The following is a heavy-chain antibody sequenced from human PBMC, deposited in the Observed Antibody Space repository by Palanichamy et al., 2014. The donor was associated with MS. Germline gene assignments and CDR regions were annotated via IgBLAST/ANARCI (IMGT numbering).Heavy chain of an antibody. D-gene: IGHD2-21*01. CDR1: GFTFSNYG. V-gene: IGHV3-30*18. J-gene: IGHJ4*02. CDR2: VSNGGTIQ. CDR3: AKEILVNSNPFDH. Sequence: QVQLVESGGGVVQPGRSLRLSCAASGFTFSNYGMSWVRQAPGKGLEWVAVVSNGGTIQHYVDSVKGRFTISRDNSKNTLFLQMNSLRPEDTAVYYCAKEILVNSNPFDHWGQGTLVTVSS.